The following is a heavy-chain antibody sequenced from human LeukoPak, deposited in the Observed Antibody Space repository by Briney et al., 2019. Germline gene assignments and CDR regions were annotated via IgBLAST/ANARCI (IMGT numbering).Heavy chain of an antibody. Sequence: GGSLRLSCAASGFTFSSYWMSWVRQAPEKGLEWVANVNQGGSQKYYVDSVKGRFTISRDNVKNSLYLEMNNLRAEDTAVYYCARAYWGSADYWGQGTLVTVSS. D-gene: IGHD7-27*01. V-gene: IGHV3-7*03. CDR3: ARAYWGSADY. CDR2: VNQGGSQK. J-gene: IGHJ4*02. CDR1: GFTFSSYW.